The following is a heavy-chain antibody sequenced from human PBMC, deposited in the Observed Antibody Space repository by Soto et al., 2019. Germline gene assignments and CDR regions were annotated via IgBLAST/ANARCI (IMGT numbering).Heavy chain of an antibody. J-gene: IGHJ5*02. CDR1: GDTFTSYA. CDR3: ARVTEQQLRP. Sequence: QVPLVQSGAEVKKTGASVKVSCTASGDTFTSYAMHWVRQAPGQRLEWMGWINAGNGNTKYSQKFQGRVTITRDTSASTAYIELSRLRSEDTAVYYCARVTEQQLRPGGQGTLVTVSS. V-gene: IGHV1-3*01. D-gene: IGHD6-13*01. CDR2: INAGNGNT.